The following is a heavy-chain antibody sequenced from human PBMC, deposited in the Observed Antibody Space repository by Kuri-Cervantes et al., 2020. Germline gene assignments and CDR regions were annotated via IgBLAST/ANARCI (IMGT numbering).Heavy chain of an antibody. V-gene: IGHV1-46*01. CDR3: ARETIPQWLVPLSYYYYYGADV. D-gene: IGHD6-19*01. CDR1: GYTFTSYY. J-gene: IGHJ6*02. CDR2: INPSGGST. Sequence: ASVKVSCKASGYTFTSYYMHWVRQAPGQGLEWMGIINPSGGSTSYAQKFQGRVTMTRDTSTSTVYMELSSLRSEDTAVYYCARETIPQWLVPLSYYYYYGADVWGQGTTVTVSS.